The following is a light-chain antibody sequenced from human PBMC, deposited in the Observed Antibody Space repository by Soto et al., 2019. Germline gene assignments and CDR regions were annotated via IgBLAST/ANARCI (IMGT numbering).Light chain of an antibody. CDR1: QSINGW. J-gene: IGKJ1*01. CDR2: KAS. Sequence: DIHLTQSPSTLSASVGDRVTMTCLASQSINGWLAWYQQKPGQATTLLIYKASTLESGVPSRFSGSGSGTEFTLTVSSLQPDDFATYYCHQYHNFPRTFGQGTKVDIK. V-gene: IGKV1-5*03. CDR3: HQYHNFPRT.